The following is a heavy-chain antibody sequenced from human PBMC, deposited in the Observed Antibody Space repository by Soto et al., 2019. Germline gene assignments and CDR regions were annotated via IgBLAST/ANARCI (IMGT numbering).Heavy chain of an antibody. CDR2: ISGSGGTT. J-gene: IGHJ6*02. CDR3: ARKNTYYYDSSGRMDV. Sequence: GGSLRLSCAASGFTFSSYAMSWVRQAPGKGLEWVSYISGSGGTTYYADSVKGRFTISRDNAKNSLYLQMNSLRDEDTSVYYCARKNTYYYDSSGRMDVWGQGTTVTVSS. V-gene: IGHV3-48*02. CDR1: GFTFSSYA. D-gene: IGHD3-22*01.